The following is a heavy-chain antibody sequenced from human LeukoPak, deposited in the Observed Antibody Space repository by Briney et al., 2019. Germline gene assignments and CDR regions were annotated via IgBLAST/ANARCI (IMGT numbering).Heavy chain of an antibody. D-gene: IGHD3-10*01. J-gene: IGHJ3*02. CDR2: IYYSGST. V-gene: IGHV4-39*07. Sequence: SETLSLTCTVSGGSISSSSYYWGWIRQPPGKGLEWIGSIYYSGSTYYNQSPKSRVTISVDTSKNQFSLKLSSVTAADTAVYYCARVLRFDAFDIWGQGTRVIVSS. CDR3: ARVLRFDAFDI. CDR1: GGSISSSSYY.